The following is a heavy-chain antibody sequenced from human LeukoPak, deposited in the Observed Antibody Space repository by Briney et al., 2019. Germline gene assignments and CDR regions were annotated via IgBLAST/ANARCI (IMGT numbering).Heavy chain of an antibody. D-gene: IGHD2-2*01. CDR2: ISWNGDFI. V-gene: IGHV3-9*01. J-gene: IGHJ3*02. CDR1: GFTFDDYA. CDR3: AKDGGREPAPNDAFDI. Sequence: GGSLRLSCAASGFTFDDYAMHWVRQVPGRGLEWVSGISWNGDFIGYADSVKGRFTISRDNSKNTLYLQMNSLRAEDTAVYYCAKDGGREPAPNDAFDIWGQGTMVTVSS.